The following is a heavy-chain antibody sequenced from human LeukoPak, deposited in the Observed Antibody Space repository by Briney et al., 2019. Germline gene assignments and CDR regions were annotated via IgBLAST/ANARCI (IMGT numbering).Heavy chain of an antibody. V-gene: IGHV3-53*01. CDR1: GFTVSFNY. CDR3: AKGIKTRYYDSSRYYDGAFDY. CDR2: IYSGGST. Sequence: GGSLRLSCAASGFTVSFNYMSWVRQAPGKGLEWISGIYSGGSTYYADSVKGRFTISRDNSKNTLYLQMNSLRAEDTAVYYCAKGIKTRYYDSSRYYDGAFDYCGQGTLVTVSS. D-gene: IGHD3-22*01. J-gene: IGHJ4*02.